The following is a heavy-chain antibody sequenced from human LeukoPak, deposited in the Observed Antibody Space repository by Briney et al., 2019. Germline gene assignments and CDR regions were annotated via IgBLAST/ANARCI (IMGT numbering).Heavy chain of an antibody. CDR3: AIGDNLGELSSSFDY. CDR1: GFTFSDYY. Sequence: PGGSLRLSCAASGFTFSDYYMSWIRQAPGKGLEWVAVISYDGNKKYYADSVKGRFTISRDNSKNTLYLQMNSLRPEDTAMYYCAIGDNLGELSSSFDYWGQGTLVTVSS. D-gene: IGHD3-16*02. V-gene: IGHV3-30*03. J-gene: IGHJ4*02. CDR2: ISYDGNKK.